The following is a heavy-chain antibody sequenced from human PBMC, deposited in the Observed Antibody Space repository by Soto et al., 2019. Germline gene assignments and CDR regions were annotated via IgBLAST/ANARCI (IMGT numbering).Heavy chain of an antibody. D-gene: IGHD3-22*01. V-gene: IGHV4-4*02. J-gene: IGHJ4*02. CDR3: ARDNLAPNYYDSSGYYLGVFDY. CDR1: GGSISSSNW. Sequence: PSETLSLTCAVSGGSISSSNWWSWVRQPPGKGLEWIGEIYHSGSTNYNPSLKSRVTISVDKSKNQFSLKLSSVTAADTAVYYCARDNLAPNYYDSSGYYLGVFDYWGQGTLVTVSS. CDR2: IYHSGST.